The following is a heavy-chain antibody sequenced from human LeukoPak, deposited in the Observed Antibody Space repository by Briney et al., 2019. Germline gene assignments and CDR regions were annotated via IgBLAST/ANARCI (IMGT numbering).Heavy chain of an antibody. CDR1: GYIFTGYY. CDR3: ARGYDNGMDV. D-gene: IGHD2-2*01. V-gene: IGHV1-2*02. J-gene: IGHJ6*02. Sequence: ASVKVSCKSSGYIFTGYYMHWVRQTPGQGLEWMGWITPNDGGTEYARNFQGRVTMTRDTSINTAYMELSRLRSDDTAIYYCARGYDNGMDVWGQGTTVTVSS. CDR2: ITPNDGGT.